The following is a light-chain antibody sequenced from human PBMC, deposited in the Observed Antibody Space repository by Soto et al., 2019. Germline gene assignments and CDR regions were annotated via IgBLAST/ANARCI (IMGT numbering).Light chain of an antibody. J-gene: IGKJ2*01. V-gene: IGKV3-15*01. CDR3: QQYTTWPFT. CDR2: DAS. CDR1: ESVNNN. Sequence: EIVMTQSPATLSVSPGERATLSCRASESVNNNLAWYLQKPGQSPRLLIYDASARGTGIPARFIGSGSGTEFTLTIASLQSEDVAVYCCQQYTTWPFTFGQGTNLEIK.